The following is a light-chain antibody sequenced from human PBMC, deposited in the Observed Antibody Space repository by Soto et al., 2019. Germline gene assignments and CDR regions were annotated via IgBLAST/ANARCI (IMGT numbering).Light chain of an antibody. CDR3: QQSAT. CDR1: HIVRSNS. V-gene: IGKV3-20*01. CDR2: DAS. Sequence: EMVVTESPGTLSLSPEDRATLSCRASHIVRSNSLAWYQQKPGQPPSLLTSDASSRPPAIPASFSASASGTDFTLTISRLEPEDFAVYYCQQSATFGPGTKVDIK. J-gene: IGKJ3*01.